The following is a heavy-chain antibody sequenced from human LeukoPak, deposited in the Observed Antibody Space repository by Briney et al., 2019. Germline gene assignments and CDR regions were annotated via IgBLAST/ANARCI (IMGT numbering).Heavy chain of an antibody. CDR1: GYTFTSYG. J-gene: IGHJ4*02. Sequence: GASVKVSCKASGYTFTSYGISWVRQAPGQGLEWMGWISAYNGNTNYAQKLQGRVTMTTDTSTSTAYMELRSLRSDDTAVYYCARDYNIGVLRYFDWLPITNYYFDYWGQGTLVTVSS. D-gene: IGHD3-9*01. CDR3: ARDYNIGVLRYFDWLPITNYYFDY. CDR2: ISAYNGNT. V-gene: IGHV1-18*01.